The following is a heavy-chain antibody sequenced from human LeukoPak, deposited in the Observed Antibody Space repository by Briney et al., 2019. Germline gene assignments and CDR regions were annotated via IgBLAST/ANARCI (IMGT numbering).Heavy chain of an antibody. V-gene: IGHV3-7*01. CDR2: INQYGNET. D-gene: IGHD6-19*01. J-gene: IGHJ4*02. CDR1: GFTFTNYW. Sequence: GGSLRLSCAASGFTFTNYWMSWVRQAPGKGLAWVANINQYGNETYYLDSVKGRFTISRDNAKNSLYLQMTSLRAEDTAVYYCARGSGWYVDYWGQGTLVTVSS. CDR3: ARGSGWYVDY.